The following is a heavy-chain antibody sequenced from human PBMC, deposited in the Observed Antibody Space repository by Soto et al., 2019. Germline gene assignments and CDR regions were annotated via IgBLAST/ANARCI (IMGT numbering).Heavy chain of an antibody. D-gene: IGHD2-21*02. CDR3: ARAVWVTANYNWFDP. J-gene: IGHJ5*02. CDR1: GFTFRSYA. V-gene: IGHV3-30-3*01. CDR2: ISYDGSNK. Sequence: QVQLVESGGGVVQPGRSLRLSCAASGFTFRSYAMHWVRQAPGKGLEWVAVISYDGSNKYYADSVKGRFTISRDNSKNTLYLQMNSLRAEDTAVYYCARAVWVTANYNWFDPWGQGTLVTVSS.